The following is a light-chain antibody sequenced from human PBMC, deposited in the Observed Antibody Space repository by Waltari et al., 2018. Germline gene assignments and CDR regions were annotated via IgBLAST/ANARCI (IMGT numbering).Light chain of an antibody. CDR1: QTVSDNS. Sequence: EIVLTQSPGTLSLSPRARATLSCRASQTVSDNSLAWYQQKPGQAPRLLIFGASSRATGIPDRFIGSGSGTDFTLTINGLEPEDFVVYYCHQYGTSPYTFGQGTKLEI. V-gene: IGKV3-20*01. CDR3: HQYGTSPYT. J-gene: IGKJ2*01. CDR2: GAS.